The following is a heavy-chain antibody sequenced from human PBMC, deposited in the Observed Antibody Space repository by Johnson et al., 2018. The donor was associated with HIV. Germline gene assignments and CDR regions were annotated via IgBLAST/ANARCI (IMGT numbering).Heavy chain of an antibody. Sequence: EVQVVESGGGVVRPGGSLRLSCAASGLTFSSYWMSWVRQAPGKGLEWVANINQDGSEKYYVDSVKGRFTISRDNAKNSLYLQMNSLRAEDTAVYYCAAGDEFDIWGQGTMVTVSS. D-gene: IGHD3-10*01. CDR2: INQDGSEK. V-gene: IGHV3-7*05. CDR3: AAGDEFDI. J-gene: IGHJ3*02. CDR1: GLTFSSYW.